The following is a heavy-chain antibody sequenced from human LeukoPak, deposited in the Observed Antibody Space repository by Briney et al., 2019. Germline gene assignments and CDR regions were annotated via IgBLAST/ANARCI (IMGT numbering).Heavy chain of an antibody. CDR2: IYSGGST. Sequence: GGSLRLSCAASGFTVSSNYMSWVRQAPGKGLEWVSVIYSGGSTYYADSVKGRFTISRDNSKNTLYLQMNSLRAEDTAVYYCARSWADCSSTSCFSYFDYWGQGTLVTVSS. D-gene: IGHD2-2*01. J-gene: IGHJ4*02. CDR1: GFTVSSNY. V-gene: IGHV3-66*01. CDR3: ARSWADCSSTSCFSYFDY.